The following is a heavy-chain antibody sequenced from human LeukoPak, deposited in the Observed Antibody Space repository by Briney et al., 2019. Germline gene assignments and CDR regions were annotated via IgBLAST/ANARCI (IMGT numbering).Heavy chain of an antibody. CDR1: GYTFSTST. Sequence: ASVKVSCKASGYTFSTSTISWVRQAPGQGLEWMGWINTNTGNPTYAQGFTGRFVFSLDTSVSTAYLQISSLKAEDTAVYYCARDTGFSMVRGILFWGQGTLVTVSS. CDR3: ARDTGFSMVRGILF. J-gene: IGHJ4*02. V-gene: IGHV7-4-1*02. D-gene: IGHD3-10*01. CDR2: INTNTGNP.